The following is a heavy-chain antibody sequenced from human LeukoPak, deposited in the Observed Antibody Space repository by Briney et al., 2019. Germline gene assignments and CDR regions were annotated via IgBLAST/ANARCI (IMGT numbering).Heavy chain of an antibody. CDR2: INHSGST. J-gene: IGHJ5*02. Sequence: SETLSLTCAVYGGSFSGYYWSWIRQPLGKGLEWIGEINHSGSTNYNPSLKSRVTISVDTSKNQFSLKLSSVTAADTAVYYCAREAPAAIHRGNWFDPWGQGTLVTVSS. CDR1: GGSFSGYY. D-gene: IGHD2-2*02. CDR3: AREAPAAIHRGNWFDP. V-gene: IGHV4-34*01.